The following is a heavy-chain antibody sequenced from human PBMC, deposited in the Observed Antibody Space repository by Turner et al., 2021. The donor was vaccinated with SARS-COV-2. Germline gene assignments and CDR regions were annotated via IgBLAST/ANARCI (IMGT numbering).Heavy chain of an antibody. V-gene: IGHV3-66*02. D-gene: IGHD2-2*01. J-gene: IGHJ4*02. CDR3: ARDLGGTSSLGGYFDY. CDR1: GFTVSSNY. CDR2: IYSGGST. Sequence: EVQLVESGGGLVQPGGSLRLSCAASGFTVSSNYMNWVRQAPGKGLEWVSVIYSGGSTYYEDSVKGRFTISRDNSKNTLYLQMNSLRAEDTALYYCARDLGGTSSLGGYFDYWGQGTLVTVSS.